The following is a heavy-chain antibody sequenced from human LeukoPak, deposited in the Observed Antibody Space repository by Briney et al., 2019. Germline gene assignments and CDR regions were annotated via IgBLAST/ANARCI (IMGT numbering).Heavy chain of an antibody. CDR2: IYSGGST. CDR1: GFTFSSSY. V-gene: IGHV3-53*01. Sequence: GESLRLSCAASGFTFSSSYMSWVRQAPGKGLEWVSVIYSGGSTYYADSVKGRFTISRDNSKNTLSLQMNSLRVEDTAVYYCARVNRGWSLDYWGQGTLVTVSS. CDR3: ARVNRGWSLDY. D-gene: IGHD6-19*01. J-gene: IGHJ4*02.